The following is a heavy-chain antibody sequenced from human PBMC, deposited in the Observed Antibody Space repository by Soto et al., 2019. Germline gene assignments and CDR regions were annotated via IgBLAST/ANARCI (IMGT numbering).Heavy chain of an antibody. Sequence: SETLSLTCTVSGGSISSGGYYWSWIRQHPGKGLEWIGYIYNSGTTYYNPSLKSRVTISVDTSKNQFSLKLSSVTAADTAVYYCARAGPICTTGVCFSPSLDYWGQGTLVTVSS. CDR1: GGSISSGGYY. J-gene: IGHJ4*02. CDR2: IYNSGTT. CDR3: ARAGPICTTGVCFSPSLDY. D-gene: IGHD2-8*01. V-gene: IGHV4-31*03.